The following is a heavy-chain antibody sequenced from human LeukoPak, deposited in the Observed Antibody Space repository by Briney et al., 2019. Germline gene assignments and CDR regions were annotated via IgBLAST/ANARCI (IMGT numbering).Heavy chain of an antibody. D-gene: IGHD6-13*01. J-gene: IGHJ4*02. CDR1: GGSISSSSYY. Sequence: SETLSLTCTVSGGSISSSSYYWGWIRQPPGKGLEWIGSIYYSGSTYYNPSLKSRVTISVDTSKNQFSLKLSSVTAADTAVYYCARHGRGYSSSWYYWGQGTLVTVSS. CDR3: ARHGRGYSSSWYY. V-gene: IGHV4-39*01. CDR2: IYYSGST.